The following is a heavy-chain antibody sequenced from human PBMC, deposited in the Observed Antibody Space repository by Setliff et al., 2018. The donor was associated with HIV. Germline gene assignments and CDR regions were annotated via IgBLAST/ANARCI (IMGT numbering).Heavy chain of an antibody. D-gene: IGHD2-8*02. CDR1: GGSISGHY. CDR2: IYSSGTT. CDR3: ARLIHTGLLYFDF. Sequence: TSETLSLTCTVSGGSISGHYWGWIRQPPGKGLEWIGYIYSSGTTQYNPSVESRVTMSLDTSRDQFSLNLRSVTAADTAVYFCARLIHTGLLYFDFWGLGTLVTVSS. V-gene: IGHV4-4*09. J-gene: IGHJ4*02.